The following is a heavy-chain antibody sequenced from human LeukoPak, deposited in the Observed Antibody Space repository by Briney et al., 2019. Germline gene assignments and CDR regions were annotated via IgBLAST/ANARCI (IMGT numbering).Heavy chain of an antibody. Sequence: SETLSLTCAVYGGSFSGYYWSWIRQTPGKGPEWIGENNHSRSTNNNPSHKSRVTISVDTTKNQFSLKLSSVTAADAAVYYCARDQGAAWFDPWGQGTLVTVSS. J-gene: IGHJ5*02. V-gene: IGHV4-34*01. CDR2: NNHSRST. CDR3: ARDQGAAWFDP. CDR1: GGSFSGYY. D-gene: IGHD2-15*01.